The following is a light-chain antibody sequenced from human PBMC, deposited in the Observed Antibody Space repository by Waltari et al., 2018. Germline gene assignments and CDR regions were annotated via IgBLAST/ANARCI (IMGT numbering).Light chain of an antibody. Sequence: QSALTQPASVSGSPGQSITISCTGTSSGVGTYNLVSWYQQHPGKAPKLMIYEGSKRPAGVSNRFSGSKSGNTASLTISGLQAEDEADYYCCSYAGAVFSGGTKLTIL. CDR2: EGS. V-gene: IGLV2-23*01. J-gene: IGLJ3*02. CDR1: SSGVGTYNL. CDR3: CSYAGAV.